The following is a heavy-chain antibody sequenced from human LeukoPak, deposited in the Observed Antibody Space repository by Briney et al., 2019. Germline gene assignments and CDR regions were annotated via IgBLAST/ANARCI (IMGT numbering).Heavy chain of an antibody. D-gene: IGHD2-2*01. CDR2: INPNSGGT. V-gene: IGHV1-2*02. CDR3: ARRGGSGDIVVVPAAFDY. J-gene: IGHJ4*02. Sequence: ASVKVSCKASGYTFTSYPISWVRQAPGQGLEWMGWINPNSGGTNYAQKFQGRVTMTRDTSISTAYMELSRLRSDDTAVYYCARRGGSGDIVVVPAAFDYWGQGTLVTVSS. CDR1: GYTFTSYP.